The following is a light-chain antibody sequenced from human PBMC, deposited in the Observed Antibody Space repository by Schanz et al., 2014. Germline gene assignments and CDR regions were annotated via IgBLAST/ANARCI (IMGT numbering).Light chain of an antibody. CDR2: ATS. CDR1: QSVSSGN. J-gene: IGKJ4*01. CDR3: QQYNNWPPALT. Sequence: EIVLTQSPGTLSLSPGERATLSCRASQSVSSGNLAWYQQKPGQAPRLLIYATSNRATGIPDRFSGSGSGTDFTLTISSLQSEDFAVYYCQQYNNWPPALTFGGGSKVEIK. V-gene: IGKV3-20*01.